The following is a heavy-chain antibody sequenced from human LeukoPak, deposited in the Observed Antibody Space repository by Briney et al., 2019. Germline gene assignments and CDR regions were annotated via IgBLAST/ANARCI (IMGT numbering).Heavy chain of an antibody. D-gene: IGHD1-26*01. J-gene: IGHJ4*02. CDR1: GFTFNTLP. CDR3: ARDLGPSGSSTSCGY. V-gene: IGHV3-23*01. CDR2: INARGFIT. Sequence: GGSLRLSCAASGFTFNTLPMRGVPRAPGRGLEWVSAINARGFITYYADSVKGRFTISRDKSKNTLYLQMNSLRAEDTAVYYCARDLGPSGSSTSCGYWGQGTLVTVSS.